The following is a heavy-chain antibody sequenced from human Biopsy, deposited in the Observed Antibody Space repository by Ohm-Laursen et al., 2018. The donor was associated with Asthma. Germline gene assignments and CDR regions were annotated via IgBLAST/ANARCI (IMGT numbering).Heavy chain of an antibody. Sequence: ASVKVSCKASGYNFISFAIHWVRQAPGQRLEWMGWVNTGNGGAKYSQKFQGRVTITRDTSASTAYMELRSLRSEDTAIYYCARTYYDFLTGQVKDVFGVWGQGTMVTVSS. D-gene: IGHD3-9*01. J-gene: IGHJ3*01. CDR1: GYNFISFA. CDR3: ARTYYDFLTGQVKDVFGV. CDR2: VNTGNGGA. V-gene: IGHV1-3*04.